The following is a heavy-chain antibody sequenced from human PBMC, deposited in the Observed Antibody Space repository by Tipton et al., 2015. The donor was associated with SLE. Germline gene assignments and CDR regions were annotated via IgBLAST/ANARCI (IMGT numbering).Heavy chain of an antibody. CDR3: AKGGSGSYYNFDY. D-gene: IGHD3-10*01. V-gene: IGHV4-31*03. CDR1: GGSISSGGYY. Sequence: TLSLTCTVSGGSISSGGYYWSWIRQHPGKGLEWIGYIYYSGSTYYNPSLKSRVTISVDTSKNQFSLKLSSVTAADTAVYYCAKGGSGSYYNFDYWGQGTLVTVSS. J-gene: IGHJ4*02. CDR2: IYYSGST.